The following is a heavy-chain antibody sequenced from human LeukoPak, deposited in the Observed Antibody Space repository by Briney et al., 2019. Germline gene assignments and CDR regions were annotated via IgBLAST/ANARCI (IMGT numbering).Heavy chain of an antibody. V-gene: IGHV4-59*11. J-gene: IGHJ5*02. Sequence: SETLSLTCSVSGGSIDNHYWTWIRRPPGKGLEWIGHIYYSGSTTYNPSLKSRVTISVDTSNNQFSLKLSSVTPADTAAYYCARDLGYFGSGSYLGWFDPWGQGTLVTVSS. CDR3: ARDLGYFGSGSYLGWFDP. CDR1: GGSIDNHY. D-gene: IGHD3-10*01. CDR2: IYYSGST.